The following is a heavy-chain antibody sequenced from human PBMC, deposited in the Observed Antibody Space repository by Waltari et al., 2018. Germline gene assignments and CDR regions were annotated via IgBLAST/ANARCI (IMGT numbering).Heavy chain of an antibody. Sequence: QVQLQQWGAGLLKPSETLSLTCAVYGGSFSGYYLSWIRQPPGKGLEWIGEINHSGSTNYNPSLKSRVTISVDTSKNQFSLKLSSVTAADTAVYYCAREGIVGAIGYWGQGTLVTVSS. CDR3: AREGIVGAIGY. D-gene: IGHD1-26*01. J-gene: IGHJ4*02. V-gene: IGHV4-34*01. CDR1: GGSFSGYY. CDR2: INHSGST.